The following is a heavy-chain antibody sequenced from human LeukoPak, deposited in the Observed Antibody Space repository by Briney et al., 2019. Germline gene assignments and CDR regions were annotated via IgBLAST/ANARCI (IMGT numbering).Heavy chain of an antibody. V-gene: IGHV3-7*04. CDR3: ARVRGDYYGSGSRDY. CDR1: GFTFNTYS. D-gene: IGHD3-10*01. Sequence: GGSLRLSCAASGFTFNTYSMSWVRQAPGKGLEWVANIKHHGGEEYYVDSVKGRFTISRDNAKNSLYLQMNSLRAEDTAVYYCARVRGDYYGSGSRDYWGQGTLVTVSS. J-gene: IGHJ4*02. CDR2: IKHHGGEE.